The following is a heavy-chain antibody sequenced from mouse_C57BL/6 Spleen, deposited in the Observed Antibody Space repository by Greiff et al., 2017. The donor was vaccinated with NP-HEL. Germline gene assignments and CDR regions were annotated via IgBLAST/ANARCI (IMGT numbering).Heavy chain of an antibody. J-gene: IGHJ1*03. D-gene: IGHD4-1*01. CDR2: ISDGGSYT. CDR1: GFTFSSYA. V-gene: IGHV5-4*01. CDR3: ARDLGRRYFDV. Sequence: EVKLMESGGGLVKPGGSLKLSCAASGFTFSSYAMSWVRQTPEKRLEWVATISDGGSYTYYPDNVKGRFTISRDNAKNNLYLQMSHLKSEDTAMYYCARDLGRRYFDVWGTGTTVTVSS.